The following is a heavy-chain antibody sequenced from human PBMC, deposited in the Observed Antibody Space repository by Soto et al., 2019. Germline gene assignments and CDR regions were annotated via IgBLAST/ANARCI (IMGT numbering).Heavy chain of an antibody. CDR3: ALSGDHKPYFDY. V-gene: IGHV1-46*03. CDR1: GYNFTSYY. Sequence: GASVKVSFKASGYNFTSYYMHWVRQAPGQGLEWMGIINPSGGSTSYAQKFQGRVTMTRDTSTSTVYMELSSLRSEDTAVYYCALSGDHKPYFDYWGQGTLVTVSS. D-gene: IGHD1-26*01. J-gene: IGHJ4*02. CDR2: INPSGGST.